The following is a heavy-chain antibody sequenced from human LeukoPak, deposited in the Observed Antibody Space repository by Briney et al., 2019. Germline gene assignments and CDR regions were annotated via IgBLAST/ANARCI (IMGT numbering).Heavy chain of an antibody. CDR1: GFTFSSYS. CDR3: ARVLTHSYGFYESRHHDAFDI. Sequence: PGGSLRLSCAASGFTFSSYSMNWVRQAPGKGLEWVSSINSSSSYIYYADSVKGRFTISRDNAKNSLYLQMNSLRAEDTAVYYCARVLTHSYGFYESRHHDAFDIWGQGTMVTVSS. V-gene: IGHV3-21*01. J-gene: IGHJ3*02. D-gene: IGHD5-18*01. CDR2: INSSSSYI.